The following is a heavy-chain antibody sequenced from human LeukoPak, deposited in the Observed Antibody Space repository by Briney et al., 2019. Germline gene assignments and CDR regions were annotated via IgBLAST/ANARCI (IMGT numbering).Heavy chain of an antibody. CDR2: IIPILGIA. V-gene: IGHV1-69*04. Sequence: GASVKVSCKASGGTFSSYAISWVRQAPGQGLEWMGRIIPILGIANYAQKFQGRVTITADKSTSTAYMELSSLRSEDTAVYYCARENTRGRYFDYWGLGTLVTVSS. CDR1: GGTFSSYA. J-gene: IGHJ4*02. D-gene: IGHD1-14*01. CDR3: ARENTRGRYFDY.